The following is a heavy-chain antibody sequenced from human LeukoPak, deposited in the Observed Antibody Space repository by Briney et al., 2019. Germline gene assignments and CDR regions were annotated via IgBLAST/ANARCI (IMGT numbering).Heavy chain of an antibody. CDR1: GYTFTSYE. J-gene: IGHJ6*03. V-gene: IGHV1-8*01. Sequence: GASVKVSCKASGYTFTSYEIMWVRQATGQGLEWMGWMNANSGTTHYAQNFQGRVTMTRNTPTSTAYMELSRLRSEDTGVYYCARRAESPYYYYYYMDVRGKGTTVTVSS. CDR2: MNANSGTT. CDR3: ARRAESPYYYYYYMDV.